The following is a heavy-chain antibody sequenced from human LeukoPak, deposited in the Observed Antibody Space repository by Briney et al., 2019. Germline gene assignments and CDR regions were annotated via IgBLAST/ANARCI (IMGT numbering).Heavy chain of an antibody. CDR1: GYTFTSYG. D-gene: IGHD4-17*01. Sequence: ASVKVSCKASGYTFTSYGISWVRQAPGQGLEWMGWISAYNGNTNYAQKLQGRVTMTTDTSTSTAYMELRSLRSDDTAVYYCARDGTVTWSYYYYMDVWGKGTTVTVSS. CDR3: ARDGTVTWSYYYYMDV. V-gene: IGHV1-18*01. J-gene: IGHJ6*03. CDR2: ISAYNGNT.